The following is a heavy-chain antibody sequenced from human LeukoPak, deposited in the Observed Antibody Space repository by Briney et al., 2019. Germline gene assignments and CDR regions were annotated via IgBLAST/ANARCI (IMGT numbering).Heavy chain of an antibody. J-gene: IGHJ3*02. D-gene: IGHD6-19*01. CDR2: IHYSGSS. CDR3: AILYVSGWDAFDI. CDR1: GGSLSSSSYY. Sequence: PSETLSLTCTVSGGSLSSSSYYWGWIRQPPGKGLEWIASIHYSGSSYYNPSLKSRVTISVDTSKNQYSLKLSSVTAADTAVYYCAILYVSGWDAFDIWGQGTMVTVSS. V-gene: IGHV4-39*01.